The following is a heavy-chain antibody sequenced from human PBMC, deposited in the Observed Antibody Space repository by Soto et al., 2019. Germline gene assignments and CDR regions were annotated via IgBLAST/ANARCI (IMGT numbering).Heavy chain of an antibody. CDR2: INSDGSST. CDR3: ARDPVVVTALDYYGMDV. V-gene: IGHV3-74*01. CDR1: GFTFSSYW. J-gene: IGHJ6*02. Sequence: GSLRLSCAASGFTFSSYWMHWVRQAPGKGLVWVSRINSDGSSTSYADSVKGRFTISRDNAKNTLYLQMNSLRAEDTAVYYCARDPVVVTALDYYGMDVWGQGTTVTVSS. D-gene: IGHD2-21*02.